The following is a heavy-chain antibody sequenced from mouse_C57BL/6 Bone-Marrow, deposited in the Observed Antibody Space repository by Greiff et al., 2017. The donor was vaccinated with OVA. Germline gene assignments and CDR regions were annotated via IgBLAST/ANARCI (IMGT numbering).Heavy chain of an antibody. CDR2: IHPNSGST. CDR1: GYTFTSYW. D-gene: IGHD2-14*01. J-gene: IGHJ2*01. Sequence: QVQLQQPGAELVKPGASVKLSCKASGYTFTSYWMHWVKQRPGQGLEWIGMIHPNSGSTNYNEKFKSKATLTVDKSSSTAYMQLSSLTSEDTAVYYCAREWVLLSDNWGEGTTLTDSP. V-gene: IGHV1-64*01. CDR3: AREWVLLSDN.